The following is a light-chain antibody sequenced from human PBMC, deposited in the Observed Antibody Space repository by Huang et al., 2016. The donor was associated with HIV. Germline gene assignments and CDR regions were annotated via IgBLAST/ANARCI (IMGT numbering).Light chain of an antibody. CDR2: AAS. Sequence: DIQMTQSPSSLSASVGDRVTITCRASQSIRSYLNWYQQKQGKAPKLLIYAASSLQSGVPSRFSGSGSGTDFTLTISSLQPEDFATYYCQQSYSTLRYTFGQGTKLEIK. V-gene: IGKV1-39*01. CDR1: QSIRSY. CDR3: QQSYSTLRYT. J-gene: IGKJ2*01.